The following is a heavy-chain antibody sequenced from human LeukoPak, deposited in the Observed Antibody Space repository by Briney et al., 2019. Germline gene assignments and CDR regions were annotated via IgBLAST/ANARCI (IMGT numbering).Heavy chain of an antibody. CDR3: ARHFVGGGISNNVDY. V-gene: IGHV4-34*01. Sequence: PSETLSLTCAVYGGSFSGYYWSWIRQPPGKGLEWIGEINHSGSTNYNPSLKSRVTISVDTSKNQFSLKLSSVTAADTAVYYCARHFVGGGISNNVDYWGQGTLVTVSS. D-gene: IGHD2-15*01. CDR1: GGSFSGYY. J-gene: IGHJ4*02. CDR2: INHSGST.